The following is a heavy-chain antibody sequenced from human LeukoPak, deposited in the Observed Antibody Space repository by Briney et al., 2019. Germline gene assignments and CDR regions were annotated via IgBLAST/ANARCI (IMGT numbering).Heavy chain of an antibody. V-gene: IGHV3-30*03. D-gene: IGHD5-24*01. CDR1: GFTFSSYW. CDR3: ARPRRDVYNLDY. J-gene: IGHJ4*02. CDR2: ISYDGSNK. Sequence: GGSLRLSCAASGFTFSSYWMSWVRQAPGKGLEWVAVISYDGSNKYYADSVEGRFTISRDNSKNTLYLQMNSLRAEDTAVYYCARPRRDVYNLDYWGQGTLVTVSS.